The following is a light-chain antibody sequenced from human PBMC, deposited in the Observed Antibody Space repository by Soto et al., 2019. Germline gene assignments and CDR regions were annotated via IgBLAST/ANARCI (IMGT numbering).Light chain of an antibody. Sequence: EIVLTQSPATLSLSPGERATLSCRASQSVSRYLVWFQQKPGQAPRLLIYDASNRATGIPARFSGSGSGTDFTLTISSLEPEDFAIYYCQQRSNWHLTFGQGTRLEIK. CDR1: QSVSRY. J-gene: IGKJ5*01. CDR3: QQRSNWHLT. V-gene: IGKV3-11*01. CDR2: DAS.